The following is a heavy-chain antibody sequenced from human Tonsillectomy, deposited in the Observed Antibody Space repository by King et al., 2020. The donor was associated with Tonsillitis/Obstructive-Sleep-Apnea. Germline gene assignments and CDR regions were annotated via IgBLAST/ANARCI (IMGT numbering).Heavy chain of an antibody. J-gene: IGHJ6*03. CDR2: ISGGGRST. Sequence: VQLVEPGGGLVQPGGSLRLSCAASGFTFSNYAMSWVRQAPGKGLEWVSAISGGGRSTYYADSVKGRFTISRDTSKNTLYLEMNSLRAEDTAEYYCAKELVSPYYFYYMDVWGKGTTVTVSS. V-gene: IGHV3-23*04. CDR1: GFTFSNYA. CDR3: AKELVSPYYFYYMDV.